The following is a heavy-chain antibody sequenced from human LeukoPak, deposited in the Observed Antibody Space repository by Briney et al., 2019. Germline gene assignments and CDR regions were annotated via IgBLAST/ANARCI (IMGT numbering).Heavy chain of an antibody. V-gene: IGHV1-2*02. CDR3: ARGQSLNDY. CDR2: INPNSGGA. J-gene: IGHJ4*02. CDR1: GYTFTEYY. Sequence: GASVKVSCKASGYTFTEYYMHWVRQAPGQGLEWMGWINPNSGGAYYAENFQGRVTMTRDTSISTAYMELSSLRYDDTALCYCARGQSLNDYWGQGTLVTVSS.